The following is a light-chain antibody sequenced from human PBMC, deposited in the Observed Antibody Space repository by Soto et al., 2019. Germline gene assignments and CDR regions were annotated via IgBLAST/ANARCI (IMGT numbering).Light chain of an antibody. V-gene: IGLV1-40*01. CDR2: GNS. CDR3: QSYDSSLSGVV. J-gene: IGLJ2*01. Sequence: QSVLTQPPSVSGAPGQRVTISCTGNSSNIGAGYDVHWYQQLPGTAPKLLIYGNSNRPSGVPDRFFGSKSGTSASLAITGLQSEDEADYYCQSYDSSLSGVVFGGGTKLTVL. CDR1: SSNIGAGYD.